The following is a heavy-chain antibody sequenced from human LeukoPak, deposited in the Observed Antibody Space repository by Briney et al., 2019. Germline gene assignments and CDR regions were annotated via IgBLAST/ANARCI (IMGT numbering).Heavy chain of an antibody. V-gene: IGHV3-74*01. CDR1: GFTFSTYL. CDR3: VRDSDYYDLHY. CDR2: MKTDGSGT. Sequence: GGSLRLSCAACGFTFSTYLMHGVRRARGKVLVAVSRMKTDGSGTNYADGVKGRFTIYRHNAKNTLYLQMNSLRAEDTAVYYCVRDSDYYDLHYRGQGTLVTVSS. J-gene: IGHJ4*02. D-gene: IGHD3-22*01.